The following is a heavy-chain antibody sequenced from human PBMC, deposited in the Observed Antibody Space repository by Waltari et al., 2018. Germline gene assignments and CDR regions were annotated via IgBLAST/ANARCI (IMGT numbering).Heavy chain of an antibody. Sequence: EVQLVQSGAEVKKPGESLKISCKGSGYSFTSYWIGWVRQLPGKGLEWMGIIYPGDSDTRYSPSFQGQVTISADKSISTAYLQWSSLKASDTAMYYCARHWLGSNRYYYYYYGMDVWGQGTTVTVSS. CDR1: GYSFTSYW. CDR2: IYPGDSDT. D-gene: IGHD2-15*01. V-gene: IGHV5-51*01. CDR3: ARHWLGSNRYYYYYYGMDV. J-gene: IGHJ6*02.